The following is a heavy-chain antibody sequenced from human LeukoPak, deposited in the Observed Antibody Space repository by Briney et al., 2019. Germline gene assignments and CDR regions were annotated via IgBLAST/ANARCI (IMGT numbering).Heavy chain of an antibody. D-gene: IGHD2-2*01. Sequence: PGGSLRLSCAACGFTFSSYDMHWVRQATGKGLEWVSAIGTAGDTYYPGSVKGQFTISRENAKNSLYLQMNSLRAEDTAVYYCARVWCSSTSCYSFDYWGQGTLVTVSS. J-gene: IGHJ4*02. CDR1: GFTFSSYD. CDR2: IGTAGDT. CDR3: ARVWCSSTSCYSFDY. V-gene: IGHV3-13*03.